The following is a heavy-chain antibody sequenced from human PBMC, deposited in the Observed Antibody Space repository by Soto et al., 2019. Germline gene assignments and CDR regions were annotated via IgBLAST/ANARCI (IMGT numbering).Heavy chain of an antibody. CDR2: VSYGGSNR. Sequence: GGSLRLSCAASGFTFSNYAMHWVRQAPGKGLEWVAVVSYGGSNRYYADSVKGRFTISRDNSKNTPYLQMNSLRAEDTAVYYCARERDEVDTATPFKYWGLGTLVIVSS. D-gene: IGHD5-18*01. V-gene: IGHV3-30-3*01. CDR3: ARERDEVDTATPFKY. CDR1: GFTFSNYA. J-gene: IGHJ4*02.